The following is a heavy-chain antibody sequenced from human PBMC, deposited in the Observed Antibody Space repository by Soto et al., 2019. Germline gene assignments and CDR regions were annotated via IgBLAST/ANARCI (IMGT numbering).Heavy chain of an antibody. CDR2: TYYRSKWYN. D-gene: IGHD3-3*01. J-gene: IGHJ6*02. CDR1: GDSVSSNSAA. CDR3: ASEVVYYDFWSGYYRYYGMDV. Sequence: SQTLSLTCAISGDSVSSNSAAWNWIRQSPSRGLEWLGRTYYRSKWYNDYAVSVKSRITINPDTSKNQFSLQLNSVTPEDTAVYYCASEVVYYDFWSGYYRYYGMDVWGQGTTVTVSS. V-gene: IGHV6-1*01.